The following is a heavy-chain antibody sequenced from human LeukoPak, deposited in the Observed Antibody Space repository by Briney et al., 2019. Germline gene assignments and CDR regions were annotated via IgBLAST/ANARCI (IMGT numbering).Heavy chain of an antibody. J-gene: IGHJ6*02. CDR3: AKDPFGFGELLDYYYGMDV. Sequence: GGSLRLSCAASGFTFSGYPMTWVRQAPGKGLEWVSAISGSGGSTYYADSVKGRFTISRDNSKNTLYLQMNSLRAEDTAVYYCAKDPFGFGELLDYYYGMDVWGQGTTVTVSS. D-gene: IGHD3-10*01. CDR1: GFTFSGYP. CDR2: ISGSGGST. V-gene: IGHV3-23*01.